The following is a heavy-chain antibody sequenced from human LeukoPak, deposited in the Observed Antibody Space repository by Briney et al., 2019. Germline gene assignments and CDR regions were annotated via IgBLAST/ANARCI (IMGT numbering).Heavy chain of an antibody. CDR2: TSGSGVTT. CDR1: GFTFSTYA. D-gene: IGHD6-13*01. CDR3: ARDPAAGYWYFDL. V-gene: IGHV3-23*01. J-gene: IGHJ2*01. Sequence: PGGSLRLSCAASGFTFSTYAMTWVRQAPGKGLEWVSGTSGSGVTTYYADSVKGRFTISRDNSKNTLYVQMNSLRDEDTAVYYCARDPAAGYWYFDLWGRGTLVTVSS.